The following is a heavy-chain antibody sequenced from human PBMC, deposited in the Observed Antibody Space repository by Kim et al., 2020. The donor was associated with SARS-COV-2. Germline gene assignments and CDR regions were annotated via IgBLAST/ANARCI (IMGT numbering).Heavy chain of an antibody. CDR1: GLTLRSYA. V-gene: IGHV3-23*01. J-gene: IGHJ4*01. Sequence: GGSLRLSCAASGLTLRSYAMNWVRQGPGKGLEWVSSITRGGDTYYAASVKGRVTISRDNFKDTLSLQMNSLRAEDTGNYYCVPCVTLADRCGWCIFFDH. CDR3: VPCVTLADRCGWCIFFDH. CDR2: ITRGGDT. D-gene: IGHD6-19*01.